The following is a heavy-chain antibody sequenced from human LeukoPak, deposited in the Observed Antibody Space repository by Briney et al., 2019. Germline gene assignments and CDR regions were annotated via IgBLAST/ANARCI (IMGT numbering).Heavy chain of an antibody. D-gene: IGHD2-21*01. J-gene: IGHJ4*02. V-gene: IGHV4-59*01. CDR2: IYYSGST. CDR3: ARGRSGGETGYFDY. CDR1: GGSISSYY. Sequence: KSSETLSLTCTVSGGSISSYYWSWIRQPPGKGLEWIGYIYYSGSTNYNLSLKSRVTISVDTSKNQFSLKLSSVTAADTAVYYCARGRSGGETGYFDYWGQGTLVTVSS.